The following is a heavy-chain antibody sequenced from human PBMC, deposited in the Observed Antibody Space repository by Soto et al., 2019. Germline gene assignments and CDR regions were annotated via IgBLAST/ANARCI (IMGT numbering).Heavy chain of an antibody. J-gene: IGHJ6*03. V-gene: IGHV3-64*01. CDR1: GFTLSGYA. D-gene: IGHD6-6*01. Sequence: EVQLAESGGGLAQPGGSLRLSCAASGFTLSGYAMDWVRQAPGKGLEYVSGISSNGVGTYYANSVQGRSTISRDNSKNTVYPQMGSLRPEDMAVYYCARRARPDFYYMDVWGKGTTVTVSS. CDR2: ISSNGVGT. CDR3: ARRARPDFYYMDV.